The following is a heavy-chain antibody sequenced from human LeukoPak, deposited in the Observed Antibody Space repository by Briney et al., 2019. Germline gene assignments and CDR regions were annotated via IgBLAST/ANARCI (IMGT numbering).Heavy chain of an antibody. CDR1: GFTFSSYG. D-gene: IGHD2-15*01. J-gene: IGHJ3*02. Sequence: GRSLRLSCAASGFTFSSYGMHWVRQAPGKGLEWVAVIWYDGSNKYYADSVKGRFTISRDNSKNTLYLQMNSLRAEDTAVYYCARDCGRGGGSCYGYDAFDIWGQGTMVTVSS. CDR3: ARDCGRGGGSCYGYDAFDI. CDR2: IWYDGSNK. V-gene: IGHV3-33*01.